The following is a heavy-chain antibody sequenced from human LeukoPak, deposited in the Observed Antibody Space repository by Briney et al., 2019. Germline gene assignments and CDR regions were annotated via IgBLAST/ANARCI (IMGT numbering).Heavy chain of an antibody. V-gene: IGHV3-13*01. D-gene: IGHD3-22*01. CDR1: GFTFNNYD. Sequence: PGGSLRLSCAASGFTFNNYDMHWVRQPTGKGLEWVSAIGTAGDTYYPGSVKGRFTISRQNAKNSLYLQMNSLRAGDTAVYYCARAGNSYDTSGYYSFDYWGQGTLVTVSS. J-gene: IGHJ4*02. CDR3: ARAGNSYDTSGYYSFDY. CDR2: IGTAGDT.